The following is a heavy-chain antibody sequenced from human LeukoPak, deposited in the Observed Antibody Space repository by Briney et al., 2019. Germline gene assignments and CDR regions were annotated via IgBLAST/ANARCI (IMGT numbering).Heavy chain of an antibody. D-gene: IGHD4-17*01. CDR1: GFTFSSYP. V-gene: IGHV3-23*01. CDR3: ARHDYGDPHAFDI. J-gene: IGHJ3*02. CDR2: ISGSGGST. Sequence: GGSLRLSCAASGFTFSSYPMSWVRQAPEKGLEWVSAISGSGGSTYYADSVKGRFTISRDNSKNTLYLQMNSLRAEDTAVYYCARHDYGDPHAFDIWGQGTMVTVSS.